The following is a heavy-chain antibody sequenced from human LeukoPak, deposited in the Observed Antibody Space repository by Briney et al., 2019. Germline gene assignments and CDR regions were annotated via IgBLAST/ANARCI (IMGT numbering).Heavy chain of an antibody. CDR2: IKQDGREK. V-gene: IGHV3-7*01. J-gene: IGHJ6*03. CDR1: GFTFSSYW. Sequence: GGSLRLSCAASGFTFSSYWMSWVRQAPGKGLEWVANIKQDGREKYYVDSVKGRFTISRDNAKNSLYLQMNSVRAEDTAVYYCARVSGEYYYYYYYMDVWGKGTTVTISS. CDR3: ARVSGEYYYYYYYMDV. D-gene: IGHD3-3*01.